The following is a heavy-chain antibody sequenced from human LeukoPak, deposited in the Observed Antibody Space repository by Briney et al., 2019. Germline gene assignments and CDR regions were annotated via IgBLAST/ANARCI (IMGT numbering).Heavy chain of an antibody. D-gene: IGHD2-2*01. Sequence: GVSLRLSCGASGFTFSNYGMHWVRQSPGKGPEWVAFIGYDGSNKYYADSVKGRFTISRDDSKNTLYLQMNSLRAEDMAVYYCAKAYCASTICYGGGKIDYWGQGTLVTVSS. CDR3: AKAYCASTICYGGGKIDY. J-gene: IGHJ4*02. V-gene: IGHV3-30*02. CDR1: GFTFSNYG. CDR2: IGYDGSNK.